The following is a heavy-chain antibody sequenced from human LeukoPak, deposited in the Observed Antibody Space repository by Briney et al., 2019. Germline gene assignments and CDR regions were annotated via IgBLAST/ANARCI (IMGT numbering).Heavy chain of an antibody. D-gene: IGHD6-6*01. V-gene: IGHV4-39*07. Sequence: GSLRLSCAASGFTFSSYGMSWIRQPPGKGLEWIGSIYYSGSTYYNPSLKSRVTISVDTSKNQFSLKLSSVTAADTAVYYCARDSAIEYSSSSFEYWGQGTLVTVSS. J-gene: IGHJ4*02. CDR3: ARDSAIEYSSSSFEY. CDR1: GFTFSSYG. CDR2: IYYSGST.